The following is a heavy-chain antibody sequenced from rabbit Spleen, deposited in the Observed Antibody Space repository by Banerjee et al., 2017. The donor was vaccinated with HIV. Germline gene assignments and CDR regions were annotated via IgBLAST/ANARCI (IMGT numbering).Heavy chain of an antibody. CDR2: IYGGSSGST. CDR1: GVSFSFSSY. D-gene: IGHD1-1*01. J-gene: IGHJ6*01. V-gene: IGHV1S40*01. Sequence: EESGGGLVKPGASLTLTCTASGVSFSFSSYMCWVRQAPGKGLEWIACIYGGSSGSTYSATWAKGRFTISKTSSTTVTLQMTSLTAADTATYFCARDSGTSFSTYGMDLWGPGTLVTVS. CDR3: ARDSGTSFSTYGMDL.